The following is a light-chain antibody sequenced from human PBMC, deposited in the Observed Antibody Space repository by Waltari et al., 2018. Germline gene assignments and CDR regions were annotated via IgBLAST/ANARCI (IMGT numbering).Light chain of an antibody. V-gene: IGLV1-44*01. CDR1: NSTIGSNT. CDR3: ATWDDSLNGRV. CDR2: TGN. J-gene: IGLJ3*02. Sequence: QSVLTPPPSASGTPGHGVTSSCSGSNSTIGSNTEIWYQPYPGTAPRLLRHTGNQRPAGVPDRFSGSKSGTSASLAISGLQSEDEAHYFCATWDDSLNGRVFGGGTKVTVL.